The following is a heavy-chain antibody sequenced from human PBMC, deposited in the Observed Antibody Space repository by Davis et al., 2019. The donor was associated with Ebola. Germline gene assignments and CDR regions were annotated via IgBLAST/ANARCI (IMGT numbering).Heavy chain of an antibody. CDR2: VHYSGST. V-gene: IGHV4-59*11. D-gene: IGHD1-26*01. Sequence: PSETLSLTCTVSGGSISSHYWSWIRQPPGKGLEWIGYVHYSGSTKYNPSLKSRVTMSVDTSKNQFSLKLSSVTAADTAVYYCARVEVGATRGDYWGQGTLVTVSS. J-gene: IGHJ4*02. CDR1: GGSISSHY. CDR3: ARVEVGATRGDY.